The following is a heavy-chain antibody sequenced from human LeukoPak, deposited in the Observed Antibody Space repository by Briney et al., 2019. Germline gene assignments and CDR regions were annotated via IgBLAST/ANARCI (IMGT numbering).Heavy chain of an antibody. Sequence: ASVKVSCKASGGTFSSYAIGWVRQAPGQGLEWMGRIIPIFCIANYAQKFQGRVTITADKSTSTAYMELSSLRSEDTAVYYCASSYGSGSSTYYYYGLDVWGQGTTVTVSS. D-gene: IGHD3-10*01. CDR3: ASSYGSGSSTYYYYGLDV. J-gene: IGHJ6*02. CDR1: GGTFSSYA. CDR2: IIPIFCIA. V-gene: IGHV1-69*10.